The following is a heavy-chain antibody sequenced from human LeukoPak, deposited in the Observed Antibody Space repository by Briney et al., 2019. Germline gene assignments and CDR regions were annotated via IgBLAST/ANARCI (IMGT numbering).Heavy chain of an antibody. Sequence: SVKVSCKASGGTFSSYAISWVRQAPGQGLEWMGGIIPIFGTANYAQKFQGRVTITADESTSTAYMELSSLRSEDTAVYYCARERYYYYYMDVWGKGTTVIISS. CDR2: IIPIFGTA. V-gene: IGHV1-69*01. CDR3: ARERYYYYYMDV. CDR1: GGTFSSYA. J-gene: IGHJ6*03.